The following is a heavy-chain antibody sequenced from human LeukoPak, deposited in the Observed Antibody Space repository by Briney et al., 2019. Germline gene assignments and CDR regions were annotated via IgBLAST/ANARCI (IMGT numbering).Heavy chain of an antibody. CDR1: GFTFDDYG. D-gene: IGHD1-26*01. J-gene: IGHJ4*02. V-gene: IGHV3-20*04. CDR3: ARDRSYGAFDY. CDR2: ISWNGGRT. Sequence: GGSLSLSCAASGFTFDDYGMNWVRQAPGKGLEWVSGISWNGGRTYYADSVKGRFTISRDNAKNSLYLYMNSLRAEDTALYSCARDRSYGAFDYWGQGTLVTVSS.